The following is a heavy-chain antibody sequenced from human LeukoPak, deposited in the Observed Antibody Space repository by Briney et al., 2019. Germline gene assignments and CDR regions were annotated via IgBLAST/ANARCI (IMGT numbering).Heavy chain of an antibody. CDR1: GFTFSSYS. CDR3: ARDNGCSGGSCGEYYYYGMDV. Sequence: GGSLRLSCAASGFTFSSYSMNWVRQAPGKGLEWVSSISSSSSYIYYADSVKGRFTISRDNAKNSLYLQMNSLRAEDTAVYYCARDNGCSGGSCGEYYYYGMDVWGQGTTVTVSS. V-gene: IGHV3-21*01. CDR2: ISSSSSYI. D-gene: IGHD2-15*01. J-gene: IGHJ6*02.